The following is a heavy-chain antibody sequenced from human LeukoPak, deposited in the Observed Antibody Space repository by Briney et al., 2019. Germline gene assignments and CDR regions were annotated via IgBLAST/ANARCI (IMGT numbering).Heavy chain of an antibody. D-gene: IGHD7-27*01. CDR2: IREGGTEK. V-gene: IGHV3-7*01. CDR1: GFTFSGAW. Sequence: GGSLRLSCTASGFTFSGAWMTWVRQAPGKGLEWVANIREGGTEKNYVDSVKGRFTISRDNAKNSLFLQMSNLRDDDTAIYYCARHVGISFWGQGTLVTVSS. CDR3: ARHVGISF. J-gene: IGHJ4*02.